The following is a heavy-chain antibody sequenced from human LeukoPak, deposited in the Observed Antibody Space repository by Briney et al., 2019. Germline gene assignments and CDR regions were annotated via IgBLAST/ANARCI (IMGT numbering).Heavy chain of an antibody. CDR2: INHSGST. CDR1: GGSFSGYY. V-gene: IGHV4-34*01. CDR3: ARGPTYYDFWSGQDRVYDY. Sequence: SETLSLTCAVYGGSFSGYYWSWIRQPPGKGLEWIGEINHSGSTNYNPSLKSRVTISVDTSKNQFSLKLSSVTAADTAVYYCARGPTYYDFWSGQDRVYDYWGQGTLVTVSS. D-gene: IGHD3-3*01. J-gene: IGHJ4*02.